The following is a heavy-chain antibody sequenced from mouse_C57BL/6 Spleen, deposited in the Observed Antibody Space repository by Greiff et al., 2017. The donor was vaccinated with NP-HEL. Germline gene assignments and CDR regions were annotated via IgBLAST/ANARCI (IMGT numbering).Heavy chain of an antibody. J-gene: IGHJ4*01. CDR2: IRNKANGYTT. CDR3: ARYNDGSSPYAMDY. CDR1: GFTFTDYY. V-gene: IGHV7-3*01. Sequence: EVKLVESGGGLVQPGGSLSLSCAASGFTFTDYYMSWVRQPPGKALEWLGFIRNKANGYTTEYSASVKGRFTISRDNSQSILYLQMNALRAEDSATYYCARYNDGSSPYAMDYWGQGTSVTVSS. D-gene: IGHD1-1*01.